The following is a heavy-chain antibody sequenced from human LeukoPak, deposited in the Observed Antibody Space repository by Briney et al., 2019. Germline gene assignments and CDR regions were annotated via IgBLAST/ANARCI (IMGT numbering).Heavy chain of an antibody. CDR3: ARERWGNLDY. CDR1: GYDFVTYW. CDR2: INPRDSDT. V-gene: IGHV5-51*01. J-gene: IGHJ4*02. D-gene: IGHD3-16*01. Sequence: GESLKISCEGSGYDFVTYWIAWVRQMPGKGLEWMAMINPRDSDTRYSPSFQGQVTISVDKSVRTTFLQWSSLRASDTAIYYCARERWGNLDYWGQGALVTVSS.